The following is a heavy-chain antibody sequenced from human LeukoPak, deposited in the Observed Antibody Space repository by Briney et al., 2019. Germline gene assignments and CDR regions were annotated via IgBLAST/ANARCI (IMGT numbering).Heavy chain of an antibody. D-gene: IGHD3-10*01. V-gene: IGHV3-53*01. J-gene: IGHJ3*01. CDR3: AREGSGRTAYNDGLDV. CDR2: IRSGGST. CDR1: GFTVSSSY. Sequence: GGSLRLSCAASGFTVSSSYMTWVRQAPGKGLEWVSVIRSGGSTVYADSVKGRFTISRDNSRNTLYLQLNSLRAEDTAVYYCAREGSGRTAYNDGLDVWGQGTMVTVSS.